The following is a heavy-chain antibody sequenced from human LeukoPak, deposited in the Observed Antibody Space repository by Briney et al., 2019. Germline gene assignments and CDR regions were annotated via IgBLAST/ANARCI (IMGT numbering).Heavy chain of an antibody. Sequence: GGSLTLSCAASGFTFSNAWMTWVRQAPGKGLEWVGRMKSKSEGGTTDYAAPVKVRFTISRDDSKNMLYLQMNSLRGEDTAVYYCAKGFKFAVLGYWGQGTLVSVSS. D-gene: IGHD1-1*01. J-gene: IGHJ4*02. CDR3: AKGFKFAVLGY. CDR1: GFTFSNAW. CDR2: MKSKSEGGTT. V-gene: IGHV3-15*01.